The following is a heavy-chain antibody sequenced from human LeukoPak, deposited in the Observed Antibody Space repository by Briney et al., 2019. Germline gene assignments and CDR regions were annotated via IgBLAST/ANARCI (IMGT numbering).Heavy chain of an antibody. Sequence: GASLRLSCAASGFTFSNYAMSWVRQAPGKGLEWVSAVSGRDTSTYYTDSVKGRFTISRDNSKNTLYLQMNSLSAEDTAIYYCAKWGDYDVLTGYYDSDYWGQGTLVTVSA. D-gene: IGHD3-9*01. CDR1: GFTFSNYA. V-gene: IGHV3-23*01. J-gene: IGHJ4*02. CDR2: VSGRDTST. CDR3: AKWGDYDVLTGYYDSDY.